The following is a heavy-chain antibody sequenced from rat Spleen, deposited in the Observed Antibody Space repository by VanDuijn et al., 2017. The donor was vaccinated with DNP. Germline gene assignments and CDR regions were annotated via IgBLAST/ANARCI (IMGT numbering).Heavy chain of an antibody. D-gene: IGHD1-9*01. Sequence: EVQLVESGGGLVQPGRSLRLSCAASGFTFSDYYMAWVRQAPTKGLEWVAYITYDGGSTYYRDSVKGRFTISRDNAKNTLYLQMNSLRSEDTATYYCAKVRTTGIPGFAYWGQGTLVTVSS. CDR1: GFTFSDYY. CDR2: ITYDGGST. CDR3: AKVRTTGIPGFAY. V-gene: IGHV5-20*01. J-gene: IGHJ3*01.